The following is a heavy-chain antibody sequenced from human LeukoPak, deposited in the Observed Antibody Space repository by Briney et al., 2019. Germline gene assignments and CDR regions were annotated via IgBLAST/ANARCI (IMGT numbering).Heavy chain of an antibody. CDR1: GLTFRNYG. CDR3: AKVTGSGSYLADAFDI. D-gene: IGHD3-10*01. Sequence: GGSLRLSCAASGLTFRNYGMNWVRQPTGXGLEWVSAISGSGDSTYHADSVRGRFTVSRDNSKNTLYLQMKSLRAEDTAVYYCAKVTGSGSYLADAFDIWGHGTVVTVSS. V-gene: IGHV3-23*01. J-gene: IGHJ3*02. CDR2: ISGSGDST.